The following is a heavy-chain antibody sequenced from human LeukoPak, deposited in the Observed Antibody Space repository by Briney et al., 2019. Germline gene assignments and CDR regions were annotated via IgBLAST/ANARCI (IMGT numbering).Heavy chain of an antibody. D-gene: IGHD4-11*01. J-gene: IGHJ3*02. CDR2: VYHRGTT. Sequence: PSETLSLTCTLSGYSMTSGSYWGSIRQPPGKGLEWIANVYHRGTTYYNPSLKSRLTISVDTSKNHFSLRLSSLSAADTAIYYCARFADTNYDAFDIWGQGILVTVSS. V-gene: IGHV4-38-2*02. CDR1: GYSMTSGSY. CDR3: ARFADTNYDAFDI.